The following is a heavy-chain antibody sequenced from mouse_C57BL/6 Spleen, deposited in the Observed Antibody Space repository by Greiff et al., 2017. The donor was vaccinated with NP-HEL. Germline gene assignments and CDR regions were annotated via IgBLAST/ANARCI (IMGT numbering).Heavy chain of an antibody. CDR2: IYPGDGDT. V-gene: IGHV1-82*01. J-gene: IGHJ2*01. Sequence: VQRVESGPELVKPGASVKISCKASGYAFSSSWMNWVKQRPGKGLEWIGRIYPGDGDTNYNGKFKGKATLTADKSSSTAYMQLSSLTSEDSAVYFCARGGYDGYWDYWGQGTTLTVSS. CDR3: ARGGYDGYWDY. CDR1: GYAFSSSW. D-gene: IGHD2-3*01.